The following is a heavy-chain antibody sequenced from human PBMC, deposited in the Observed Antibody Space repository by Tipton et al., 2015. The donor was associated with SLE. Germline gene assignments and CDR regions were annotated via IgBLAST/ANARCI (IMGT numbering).Heavy chain of an antibody. D-gene: IGHD6-25*01. CDR3: ASPGSSAPGPYFQH. CDR1: GGSFSGYY. CDR2: SNHSGST. V-gene: IGHV4-34*01. J-gene: IGHJ1*01. Sequence: TLSLTCAVYGGSFSGYYWSWIRQPPGKGLEWIGESNHSGSTNYNPSLKSRVTISVDTSKNQFSLKLSSVTAADTAVYYCASPGSSAPGPYFQHWGQGTLVIVS.